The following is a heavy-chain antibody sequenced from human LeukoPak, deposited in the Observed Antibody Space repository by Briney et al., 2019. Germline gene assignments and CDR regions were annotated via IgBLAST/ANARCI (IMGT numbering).Heavy chain of an antibody. V-gene: IGHV4-4*07. D-gene: IGHD6-19*01. CDR1: GGSISSYY. CDR2: ISTTRRT. Sequence: SESLSLTCPLAGGSISSYYWSWIRQPAGKGLECIGRISTTRRTNYNPSLKSRVNIPVDTSKNHFSLKLTVVTPTDPACYYCARQVAVAGKAGFDLWGQGTLVTVSS. CDR3: ARQVAVAGKAGFDL. J-gene: IGHJ4*02.